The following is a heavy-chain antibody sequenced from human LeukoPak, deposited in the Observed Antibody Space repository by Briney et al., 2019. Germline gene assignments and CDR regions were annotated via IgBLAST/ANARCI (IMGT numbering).Heavy chain of an antibody. CDR2: INSDGSST. Sequence: GGSLRLSCAASGFTLSSYWMHWVRQAPGKGLVWVSRINSDGSSTSYADFVKGRFTISRDNAKNTLYLQMNSLRAEDTAVYYCATPRGSGSYLAFDYWGQGTLVTVSS. V-gene: IGHV3-74*01. D-gene: IGHD1-26*01. J-gene: IGHJ4*02. CDR3: ATPRGSGSYLAFDY. CDR1: GFTLSSYW.